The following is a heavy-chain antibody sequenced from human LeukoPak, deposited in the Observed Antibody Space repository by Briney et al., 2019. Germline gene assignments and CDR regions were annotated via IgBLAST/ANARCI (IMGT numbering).Heavy chain of an antibody. CDR1: GFTFSSYA. CDR2: ISGSGDST. CDR3: ARVGLAY. J-gene: IGHJ4*02. V-gene: IGHV3-23*01. Sequence: PGGSLRLSCADSGFTFSSYAMSWVRQAPGKGLEWVSSISGSGDSTYYADSVKGRFTISRDNSKNTLYLQMNSLRAEDMAVYYCARVGLAYWGQGTLVTVSS.